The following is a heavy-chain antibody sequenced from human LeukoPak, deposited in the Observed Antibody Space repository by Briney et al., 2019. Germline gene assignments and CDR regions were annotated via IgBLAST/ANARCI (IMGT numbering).Heavy chain of an antibody. J-gene: IGHJ6*04. CDR2: ISSSGSTI. V-gene: IGHV3-48*03. D-gene: IGHD3-10*02. CDR1: GFTFSSYE. Sequence: PGGSLRLSCAASGFTFSSYEMNWVRQAPGQGLERVSYISSSGSTIYYADSVMSRFTISRDNAKNSLYLQMNSLRAEDTAVYYCAELGITMIGGVWGKGTTVTISS. CDR3: AELGITMIGGV.